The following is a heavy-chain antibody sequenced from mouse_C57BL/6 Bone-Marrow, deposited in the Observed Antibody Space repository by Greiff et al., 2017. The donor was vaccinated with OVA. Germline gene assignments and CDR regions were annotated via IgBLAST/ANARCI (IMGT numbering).Heavy chain of an antibody. CDR2: ISNGGGST. D-gene: IGHD5-5*01. CDR1: GFTFSDYY. V-gene: IGHV5-12*01. Sequence: EVKLVESGGGLVQPGGSLKLSCAASGFTFSDYYMYWVRQTPEKRLEWVAYISNGGGSTYYPDTVQGRFTISRDNAKNTLYLQMSRLKSENTAMYYCARLSYLYAIDYWGQGTSVTVSS. J-gene: IGHJ4*01. CDR3: ARLSYLYAIDY.